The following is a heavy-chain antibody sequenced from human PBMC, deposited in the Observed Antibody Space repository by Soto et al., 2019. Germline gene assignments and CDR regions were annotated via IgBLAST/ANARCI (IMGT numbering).Heavy chain of an antibody. D-gene: IGHD5-18*01. Sequence: QVQLQESGPGLVKPSGTLALTCAVSGGSITRSPWWSWVRQPPGKGLEWIGEIYYSGGTNYNPSLKSRVTISADKSKNQFSLNMSSVTAADTAVYYCATRIQLWFHGLDVWCQGTTVTVSS. J-gene: IGHJ6*02. CDR1: GGSITRSPW. V-gene: IGHV4-4*02. CDR2: IYYSGGT. CDR3: ATRIQLWFHGLDV.